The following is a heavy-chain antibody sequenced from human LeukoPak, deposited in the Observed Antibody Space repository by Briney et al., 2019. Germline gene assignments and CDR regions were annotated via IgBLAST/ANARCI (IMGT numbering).Heavy chain of an antibody. CDR1: GGSISSGSYY. V-gene: IGHV4-61*02. CDR2: IYTSGST. Sequence: PSETLSLTCTVSGGSISSGSYYWSWIRQPAGKGLEWIGRIYTSGSTNYNPSLKSRVTISVDTSKNQFSLKLSSVTAADTAVYYCARGRLWLPPRGAFDIWGQGTMVTVSS. CDR3: ARGRLWLPPRGAFDI. D-gene: IGHD6-19*01. J-gene: IGHJ3*02.